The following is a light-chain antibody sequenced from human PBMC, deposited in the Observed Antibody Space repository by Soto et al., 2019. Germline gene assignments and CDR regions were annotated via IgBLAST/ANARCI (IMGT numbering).Light chain of an antibody. CDR2: DAS. V-gene: IGKV1-5*01. CDR1: QSITPW. Sequence: DLQMTQSPSTLSASVGDRVSITCRASQSITPWLAWYQQKPGKAPNLLIYDASTLESGVPSRFSGSGSGTEFTLTISSLQPEDFATYYCQQSYSTPLTFGGGTKVDIK. CDR3: QQSYSTPLT. J-gene: IGKJ4*01.